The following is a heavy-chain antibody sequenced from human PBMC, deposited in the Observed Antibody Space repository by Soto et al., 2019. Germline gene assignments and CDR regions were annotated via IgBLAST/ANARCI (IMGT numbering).Heavy chain of an antibody. Sequence: QEELVQSGAEVKKPGSSVNVSCKASGGTFASYSITWVRQVPGQRLEWMGEIIPLLRTVNYAQKFQGRPTITGDRSTSTVYMALSSLRSDDTAVYYCARDPVDLFGYMDVWGHGTTVTVS. J-gene: IGHJ6*02. CDR1: GGTFASYS. V-gene: IGHV1-69*06. CDR3: ARDPVDLFGYMDV. CDR2: IIPLLRTV. D-gene: IGHD6-25*01.